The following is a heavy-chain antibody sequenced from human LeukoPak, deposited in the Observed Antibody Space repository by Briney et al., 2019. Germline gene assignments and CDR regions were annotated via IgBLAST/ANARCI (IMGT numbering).Heavy chain of an antibody. V-gene: IGHV1-2*02. D-gene: IGHD3-3*01. CDR2: INPNSGGT. CDR1: GYTFTGYY. CDR3: ARDRRITIFGYDY. J-gene: IGHJ4*02. Sequence: ASVKVSCKASGYTFTGYYMHWVRQAPGQGLEWMGWINPNSGGTNYAQKFQGRVTMTRDTSISTAYMELSRLRSNDTAVYYCARDRRITIFGYDYWGQGTLVTVSS.